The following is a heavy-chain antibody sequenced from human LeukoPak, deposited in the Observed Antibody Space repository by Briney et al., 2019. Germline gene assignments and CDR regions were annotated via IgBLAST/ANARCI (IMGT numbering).Heavy chain of an antibody. CDR2: INPNSGGT. V-gene: IGHV1-2*02. D-gene: IGHD5-18*01. Sequence: AAVKVSCKASGYTFTGDYIHWVRQAPGQGLGWMGWINPNSGGTNYAQKFQGRVTMTRDTSISTAYMELSRLRADDTAVYYCARGSFSADAPLVLDYFHHWGQGTLVTDSS. CDR1: GYTFTGDY. CDR3: ARGSFSADAPLVLDYFHH. J-gene: IGHJ1*01.